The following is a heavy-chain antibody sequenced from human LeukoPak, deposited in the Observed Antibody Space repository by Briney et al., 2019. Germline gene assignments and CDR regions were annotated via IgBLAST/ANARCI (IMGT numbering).Heavy chain of an antibody. CDR1: GGSISSYY. J-gene: IGHJ4*02. V-gene: IGHV4-59*01. CDR2: LYYSGST. Sequence: ASETLSLTCTVSGGSISSYYWSWIRQPPGKGLEWIGYLYYSGSTNYNPSLKSRVTISVDTSKNQFSLKLSSVTAADTAVYYCARGGYSSGWYVFDYWGQGTLVTVSS. D-gene: IGHD6-19*01. CDR3: ARGGYSSGWYVFDY.